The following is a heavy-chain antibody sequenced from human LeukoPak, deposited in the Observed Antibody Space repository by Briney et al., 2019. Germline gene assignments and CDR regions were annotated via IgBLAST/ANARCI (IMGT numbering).Heavy chain of an antibody. CDR3: AREPREEVPNWYERPLDY. CDR1: GYTFTSYG. CDR2: ISAYNGNT. Sequence: ASVKVSCKASGYTFTSYGISWVRQAPGQGLEWMGWISAYNGNTNYAQKLQGRVTMTTDTSTSTAYMELRSLRSDDTAVYYCAREPREEVPNWYERPLDYWGQGTLVTVSS. J-gene: IGHJ4*02. D-gene: IGHD1-1*01. V-gene: IGHV1-18*01.